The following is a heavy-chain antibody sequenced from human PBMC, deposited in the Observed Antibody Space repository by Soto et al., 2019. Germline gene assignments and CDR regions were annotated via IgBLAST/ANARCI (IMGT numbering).Heavy chain of an antibody. CDR3: TGGVASGY. D-gene: IGHD2-8*02. V-gene: IGHV3-30*03. J-gene: IGHJ4*02. CDR2: ISRDGGTK. Sequence: QVQLVESGGGVVQPGRSLRLSCAASGFTVSSYGMHWVRQAPGKGLEWVAVISRDGGTKCCADTVKGRFTISRDNSRNTLILEMKSLRGDDMAVYYCTGGVASGYWGQGTLVTVSS. CDR1: GFTVSSYG.